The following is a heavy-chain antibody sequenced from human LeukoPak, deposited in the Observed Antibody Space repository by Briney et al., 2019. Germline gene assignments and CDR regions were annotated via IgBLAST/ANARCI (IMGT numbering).Heavy chain of an antibody. CDR1: GFTFSSYS. CDR3: ARARGYSYTNWFDP. D-gene: IGHD5-18*01. CDR2: ISSSSYI. Sequence: GGSLRLSCAASGFTFSSYSMNWVRQAPGKGLEWVSSISSSSYIYYADSVKGRFTISRDNAKNSLYLQMNSLRAEDTAVYYCARARGYSYTNWFDPWGQGTLVTVSS. J-gene: IGHJ5*02. V-gene: IGHV3-21*01.